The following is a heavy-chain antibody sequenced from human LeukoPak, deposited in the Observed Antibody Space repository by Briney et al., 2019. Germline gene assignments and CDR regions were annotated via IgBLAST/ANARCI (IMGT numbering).Heavy chain of an antibody. D-gene: IGHD4-17*01. CDR3: AKHAVTTVTTAPFDY. Sequence: GGSLRLSCAASGFTFSNYGMHWVRQAPGKGLEWVAVISYDGSNKYYADSVKGRFTISRDNSKNTLYLQMNSLRAEDTAVYYCAKHAVTTVTTAPFDYWGQGTLVTVSS. J-gene: IGHJ4*02. CDR1: GFTFSNYG. V-gene: IGHV3-30*18. CDR2: ISYDGSNK.